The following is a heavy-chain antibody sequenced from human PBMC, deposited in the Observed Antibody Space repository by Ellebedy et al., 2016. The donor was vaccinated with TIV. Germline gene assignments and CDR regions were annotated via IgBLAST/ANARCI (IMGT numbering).Heavy chain of an antibody. V-gene: IGHV3-74*01. CDR2: INSDGSST. Sequence: HTGGSLRLSCAASGFTFSSYWMHWVRQVPGKGLEWVSRINSDGSSTSCADSVKGRCTISRDNAKNTLYLQMNSLRAEDTAVYYCVREEYSYGPAVPFDYWGQGTLATVSS. D-gene: IGHD5-18*01. CDR3: VREEYSYGPAVPFDY. J-gene: IGHJ4*02. CDR1: GFTFSSYW.